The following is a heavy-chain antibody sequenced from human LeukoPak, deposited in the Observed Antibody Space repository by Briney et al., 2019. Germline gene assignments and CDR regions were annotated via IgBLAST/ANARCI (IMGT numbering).Heavy chain of an antibody. CDR2: INTNTGNP. J-gene: IGHJ4*02. D-gene: IGHD2-15*01. V-gene: IGHV7-4-1*02. Sequence: ASVKVSCKASGYTFTSYAMNWVRQAPGQGLEWMGWINTNTGNPTYAQGFTGRFVFSLDTSVSTAYLQISSLKAEDTAVYYCASTLQVVAATHGLDYWGQGTLVTVSS. CDR3: ASTLQVVAATHGLDY. CDR1: GYTFTSYA.